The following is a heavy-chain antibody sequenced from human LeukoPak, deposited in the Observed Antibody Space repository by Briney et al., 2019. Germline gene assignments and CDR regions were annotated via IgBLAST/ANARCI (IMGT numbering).Heavy chain of an antibody. CDR3: AREAPIAVATGYYYYYMDV. V-gene: IGHV3-30*02. J-gene: IGHJ6*03. CDR1: GFTFSSYG. Sequence: GSLRLSCAASGFTFSSYGMHWVRQAPGKGLEWVAFIRYDGTNKYYAESVKGRFTISRDNSKNTLYVQMNSLRAEDTAVYYCAREAPIAVATGYYYYYMDVWGKGTTVTVSS. D-gene: IGHD6-19*01. CDR2: IRYDGTNK.